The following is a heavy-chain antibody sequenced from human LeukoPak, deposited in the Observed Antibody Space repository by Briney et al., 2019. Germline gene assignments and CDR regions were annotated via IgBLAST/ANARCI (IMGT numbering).Heavy chain of an antibody. Sequence: SGPTLVNPTQTLTLTCTFSGFSLSTSRVGVGWIRQPPGKALEWLALIYWNDDKRYSPSLKSRLTITKDTSKNQVVLTMTNMDPVDTATYYCAHLPMIARGHDAFDTWGQGTMVTVSS. CDR1: GFSLSTSRVG. J-gene: IGHJ3*02. D-gene: IGHD3-22*01. CDR2: IYWNDDK. CDR3: AHLPMIARGHDAFDT. V-gene: IGHV2-5*01.